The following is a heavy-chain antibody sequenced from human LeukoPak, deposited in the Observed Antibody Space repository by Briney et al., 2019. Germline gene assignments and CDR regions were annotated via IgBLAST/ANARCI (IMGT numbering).Heavy chain of an antibody. D-gene: IGHD3-9*01. CDR2: IYSGGST. J-gene: IGHJ4*02. Sequence: GGSLRLSCAASGFTVSSNYMSWVRQAPAKGLEGVSVIYSGGSTYYADSVKGRFTISRDNSKNTLYLQMNSLRAEDTAVYYCARSRGGYDILTGYYLGEFDYWGQGTLVTVSS. CDR3: ARSRGGYDILTGYYLGEFDY. CDR1: GFTVSSNY. V-gene: IGHV3-66*01.